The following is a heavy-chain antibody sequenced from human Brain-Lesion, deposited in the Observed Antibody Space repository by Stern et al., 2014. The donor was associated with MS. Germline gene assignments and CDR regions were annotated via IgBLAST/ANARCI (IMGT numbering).Heavy chain of an antibody. D-gene: IGHD3-3*01. CDR3: GRIPAFGVIIPYYYSGMDV. V-gene: IGHV4-30-4*01. CDR1: GASISSADSH. CDR2: ISYSGST. Sequence: VQLVESGPGLLKPSQTLSLTCSVSGASISSADSHWTWIRQTPGRGLEWIGSISYSGSTFYNPSLKNRITMSVDTSKNQFSLKLTSATAADTAVYYCGRIPAFGVIIPYYYSGMDVWGQGTTVTVSS. J-gene: IGHJ6*02.